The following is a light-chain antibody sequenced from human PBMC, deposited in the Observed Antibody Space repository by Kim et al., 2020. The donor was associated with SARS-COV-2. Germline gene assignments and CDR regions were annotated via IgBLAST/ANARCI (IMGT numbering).Light chain of an antibody. V-gene: IGLV2-14*03. CDR1: SSDVGAYIH. CDR3: TSYTRSDTWV. CDR2: DVS. J-gene: IGLJ3*02. Sequence: RPSTTSCTGTSSDVGAYIHVSWYQQHPGKAPEFILYDVSKRPSGISDRFSGSKSGNTASLTISGLQAEDEAYYYCTSYTRSDTWVFGGGTKVTVL.